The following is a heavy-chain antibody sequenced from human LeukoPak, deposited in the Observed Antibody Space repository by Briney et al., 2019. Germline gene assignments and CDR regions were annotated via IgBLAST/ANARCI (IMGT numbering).Heavy chain of an antibody. J-gene: IGHJ5*02. CDR3: VKASISSTWS. V-gene: IGHV3-23*01. D-gene: IGHD6-13*01. Sequence: PGGSLRLSCVASGFTFSSYAMGWVRQAPGKGLEWVSGLTGSGDDRHYADSVKGRFTITRDNSKNTLYLEMRNLRVEDTAVYYCVKASISSTWSWGQGTLVTVSS. CDR1: GFTFSSYA. CDR2: LTGSGDDR.